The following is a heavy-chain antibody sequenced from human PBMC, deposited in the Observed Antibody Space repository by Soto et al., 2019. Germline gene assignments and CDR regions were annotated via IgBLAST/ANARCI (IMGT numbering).Heavy chain of an antibody. CDR1: GDSISRSSDY. V-gene: IGHV4-39*01. J-gene: IGHJ5*02. CDR3: ARHGSDIVLGGDWFDP. D-gene: IGHD2-8*01. Sequence: QLQLQASGPGLVKPSETLSLTCTVSGDSISRSSDYWGWIRQPPGKGLEWIGNINYSGSTYNNPSLKCRVTIPVDTSKNQFSLKLTSLTAADTAVYDCARHGSDIVLGGDWFDPWGQGTLVTDSS. CDR2: INYSGST.